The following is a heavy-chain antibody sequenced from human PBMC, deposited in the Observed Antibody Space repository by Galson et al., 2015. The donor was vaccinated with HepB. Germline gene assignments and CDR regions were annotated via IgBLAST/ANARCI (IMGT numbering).Heavy chain of an antibody. Sequence: FLRLSCAASGFTFSNAWMSWVRQAPGKGLEWVGRIKSKTDGGTTDYAAPVKGRFTISRDDSKNTLYLQMNSLKTEDTAVYYCTTETIAAAGPEAFEIWGQGTMVTVSS. D-gene: IGHD6-13*01. CDR1: GFTFSNAW. CDR2: IKSKTDGGTT. V-gene: IGHV3-15*01. J-gene: IGHJ3*02. CDR3: TTETIAAAGPEAFEI.